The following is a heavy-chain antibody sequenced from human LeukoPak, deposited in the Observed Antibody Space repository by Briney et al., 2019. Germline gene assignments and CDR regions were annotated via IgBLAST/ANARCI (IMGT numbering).Heavy chain of an antibody. V-gene: IGHV3-33*06. J-gene: IGHJ3*02. CDR1: GFIISDYG. D-gene: IGHD1-1*01. Sequence: GGSLRLSCVVSGFIISDYGMHWVRQAPGKGLEWVAVIWYDGSDKYYADSVKGRFTISRDNSKNTLYLQMNSLRAEDTAVYYCAKSFWAGTTDAPIAFDIWGQGTMVTVSS. CDR3: AKSFWAGTTDAPIAFDI. CDR2: IWYDGSDK.